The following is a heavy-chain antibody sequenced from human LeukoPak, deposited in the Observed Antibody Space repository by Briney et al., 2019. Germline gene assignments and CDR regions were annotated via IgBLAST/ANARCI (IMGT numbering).Heavy chain of an antibody. CDR1: GFTFSSYS. V-gene: IGHV3-21*01. CDR2: ISSSSSYI. J-gene: IGHJ4*02. CDR3: AREGDDYGDYVVYFDY. D-gene: IGHD4-17*01. Sequence: GGSLRLSCAASGFTFSSYSMNWVRQAPGKGLEWVSSISSSSSYIYYADSVKGRFTISRDSAKNSLYLQMNSLRAEDTAVYYCAREGDDYGDYVVYFDYWGQGTLVTVSS.